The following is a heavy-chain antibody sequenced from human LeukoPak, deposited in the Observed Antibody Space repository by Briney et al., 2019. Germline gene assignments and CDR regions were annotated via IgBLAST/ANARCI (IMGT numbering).Heavy chain of an antibody. CDR1: GFSFSSYA. CDR3: AKSAGYSSGFDY. J-gene: IGHJ4*02. D-gene: IGHD6-19*01. V-gene: IGHV3-23*01. Sequence: GGSLRLSCAASGFSFSSYAMSWFRQAPGKGLEWVSAISGSGGSTYYADSVKGRFTISRDNSKNTLYLQMNSLRVEDTAVYYCAKSAGYSSGFDYWGQGTLVTVSS. CDR2: ISGSGGST.